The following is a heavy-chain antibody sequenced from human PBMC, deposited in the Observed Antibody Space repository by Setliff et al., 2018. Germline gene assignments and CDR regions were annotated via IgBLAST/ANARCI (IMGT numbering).Heavy chain of an antibody. CDR2: MSA. CDR1: GYTFTNYG. D-gene: IGHD6-19*01. J-gene: IGHJ4*02. CDR3: ARSPPNRGSGSGWYGDF. V-gene: IGHV1-18*01. Sequence: ASVKVSCKASGYTFTNYGINWVRQAPGQGLEWIGWMSAYAQKFQGRVTMTTDTPTSTAYMELRGLISDDTAVYYCARSPPNRGSGSGWYGDFWGQGTLVTVSS.